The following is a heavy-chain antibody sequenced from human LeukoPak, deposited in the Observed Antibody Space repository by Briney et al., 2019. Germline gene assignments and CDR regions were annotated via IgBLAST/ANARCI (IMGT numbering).Heavy chain of an antibody. CDR1: GFTFSSYS. Sequence: GGSLRLSCAASGFTFSSYSMNWVRQAPGKGLEWVSSISSSSSYIYYADSVKGRFTISRDNAKNSLYLQMNSLRAEDTAVYYCARSDVAVYYYYYGMDVWGQGTTVTVSS. CDR2: ISSSSSYI. D-gene: IGHD6-19*01. V-gene: IGHV3-21*01. J-gene: IGHJ6*02. CDR3: ARSDVAVYYYYYGMDV.